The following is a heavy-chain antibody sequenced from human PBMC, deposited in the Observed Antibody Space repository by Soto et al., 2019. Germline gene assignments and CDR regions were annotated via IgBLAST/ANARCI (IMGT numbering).Heavy chain of an antibody. CDR2: IYYLGST. J-gene: IGHJ4*02. Sequence: PSENLSLTCSVSGGSMSEYFWSWIRQSPGKGLEWIGYIYYLGSTDYNPSLKSRVTISVDTSKRQFSLRLTSVTAADTAVYYCARDGYDGSGSPYPAYWGPGTQGTVSS. CDR1: GGSMSEYF. V-gene: IGHV4-59*01. CDR3: ARDGYDGSGSPYPAY. D-gene: IGHD3-10*01.